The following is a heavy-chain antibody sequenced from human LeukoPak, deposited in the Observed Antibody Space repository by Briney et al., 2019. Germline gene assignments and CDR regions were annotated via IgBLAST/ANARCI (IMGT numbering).Heavy chain of an antibody. CDR3: AREYYGSGYLDY. V-gene: IGHV1-69*13. CDR1: GGTFSSYA. Sequence: ASVKVSCKASGGTFSSYAISWVRQAPGQGLEWMGGIIPIFGTANYAQKFQGRVTITADESTSTAYMELSSLRSEDTAVYYCAREYYGSGYLDYWGQGTLVTVSS. J-gene: IGHJ4*02. CDR2: IIPIFGTA. D-gene: IGHD3-10*01.